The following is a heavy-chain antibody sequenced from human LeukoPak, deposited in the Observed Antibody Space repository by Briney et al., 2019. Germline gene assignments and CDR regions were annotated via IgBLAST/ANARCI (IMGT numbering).Heavy chain of an antibody. Sequence: GGSLRLSCAASGYYWMHWVRQAPGKGLVWVSHINSDGSWTSYADSVKGRFTISKDNAKNMLYLEMNSLRVEDTAVYFCTRDHGLDVWGQGTTVTVSS. J-gene: IGHJ6*02. CDR1: GYYW. CDR3: TRDHGLDV. V-gene: IGHV3-74*01. CDR2: INSDGSWT.